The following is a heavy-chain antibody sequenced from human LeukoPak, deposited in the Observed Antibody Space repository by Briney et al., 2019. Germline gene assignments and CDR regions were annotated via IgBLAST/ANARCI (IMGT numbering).Heavy chain of an antibody. V-gene: IGHV1-2*02. D-gene: IGHD3-3*01. CDR1: GYTFTGYY. J-gene: IGHJ4*02. Sequence: ASVKVSCKASGYTFTGYYMHWVRQAPGQGLEWMGWINPNSGGTNYAQKFQGRVTMTRDTSISTAYMELSSLRAEDTAVYYCARDKESGYSPLDYWGQGTLVTVSS. CDR3: ARDKESGYSPLDY. CDR2: INPNSGGT.